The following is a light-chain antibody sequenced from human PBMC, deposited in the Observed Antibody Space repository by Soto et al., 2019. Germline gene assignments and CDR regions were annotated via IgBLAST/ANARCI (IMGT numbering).Light chain of an antibody. Sequence: QSVITQPPSASGTPGQRVTISCSGSSSNIGSNYVYWYQQLPGTAPKVLIYRSNQRPSGVPDRFSGSKSGTSASLAISGLRSEDEADYSCAAWDDSLSGVVFGGGTKVTVL. CDR1: SSNIGSNY. CDR3: AAWDDSLSGVV. V-gene: IGLV1-47*01. CDR2: RSN. J-gene: IGLJ2*01.